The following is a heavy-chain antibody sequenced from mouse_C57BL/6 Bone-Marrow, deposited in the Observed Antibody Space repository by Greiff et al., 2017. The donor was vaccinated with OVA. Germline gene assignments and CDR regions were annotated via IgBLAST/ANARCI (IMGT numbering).Heavy chain of an antibody. CDR2: ISDGGSYT. CDR3: ARDRDSPFAY. V-gene: IGHV5-4*01. Sequence: EVQLQESGGGLVKPGGSLKLSCAASGFTFSSYAMSWVRQTPEKRLEWVATISDGGSYTYYPDNVKGRFTISRDNAKNNLYLQMSHLKSEDTAMYYCARDRDSPFAYWGQGTLVTVSA. CDR1: GFTFSSYA. D-gene: IGHD3-1*01. J-gene: IGHJ3*01.